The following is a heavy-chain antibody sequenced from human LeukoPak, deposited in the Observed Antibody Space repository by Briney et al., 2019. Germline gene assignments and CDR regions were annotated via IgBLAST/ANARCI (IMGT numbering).Heavy chain of an antibody. J-gene: IGHJ6*02. CDR3: SRHTSSWHAMDV. V-gene: IGHV3-7*02. CDR2: IRQDGSEK. CDR1: GFTFNNYA. Sequence: PGGSLRLSCGASGFTFNNYAMSWVRQAPGKGLEWVGNIRQDGSEKYYVDSVKGRFTISRDNAKSSLYLQMNSLRAEDTAVYYCSRHTSSWHAMDVWGQGTTVTVSS. D-gene: IGHD6-13*01.